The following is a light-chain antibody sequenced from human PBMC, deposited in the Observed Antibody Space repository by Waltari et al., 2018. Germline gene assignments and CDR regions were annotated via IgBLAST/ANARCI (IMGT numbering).Light chain of an antibody. Sequence: QPVLTQPPSASASLGASVTLTCTLSSGYSNYQVDWYQQRPGTGPRFVARVGTGGIVGSKGDGIPDRFSVLGSGLNRYLTIKNIQEEDESDYHCGADHGSGSNFFVVFGGGTKLTVL. CDR3: GADHGSGSNFFVV. CDR2: VGTGGIVG. CDR1: SGYSNYQ. V-gene: IGLV9-49*01. J-gene: IGLJ2*01.